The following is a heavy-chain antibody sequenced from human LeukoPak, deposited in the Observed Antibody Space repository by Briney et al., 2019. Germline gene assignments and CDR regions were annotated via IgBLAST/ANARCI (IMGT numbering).Heavy chain of an antibody. V-gene: IGHV4-30-4*01. Sequence: PSQTLSLTCTVSGGSISSGDYYWSWIRQPPGKGLEWIGYIYYSGSTYYNPSLKSRVTISVDTSKNQLSLKLSSVTAADTAVYYCARDGIYDYVWGSYRHYIDYWGQGTLVTVSS. CDR3: ARDGIYDYVWGSYRHYIDY. CDR1: GGSISSGDYY. J-gene: IGHJ4*02. CDR2: IYYSGST. D-gene: IGHD3-16*02.